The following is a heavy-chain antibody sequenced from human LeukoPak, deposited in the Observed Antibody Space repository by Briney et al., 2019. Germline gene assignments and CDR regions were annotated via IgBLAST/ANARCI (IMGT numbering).Heavy chain of an antibody. D-gene: IGHD7-27*01. V-gene: IGHV5-51*01. Sequence: GESLKISCKGSGYIFINYWIGWVRQKPGKGLEWMGIIYPGDSDTRYSPSFQGQVTISADKSITTAYLHWSDLKASDTALYYCARLGAGVPQHGVAPWGQGALSPSPQ. CDR1: GYIFINYW. CDR2: IYPGDSDT. CDR3: ARLGAGVPQHGVAP. J-gene: IGHJ5*02.